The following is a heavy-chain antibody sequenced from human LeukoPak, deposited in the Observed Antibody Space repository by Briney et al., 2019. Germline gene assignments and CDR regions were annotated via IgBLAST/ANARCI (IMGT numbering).Heavy chain of an antibody. D-gene: IGHD5-18*01. Sequence: GGSLRLSCAASGFTFSSYAMSWVRQAPGKGLEWVSAISGSGGSTYYADSVKGRFTISRDNSKNTLCLQMNSLRAEDTAVYYCTKGFAMVTSYYFDYWGQGTLVTVS. V-gene: IGHV3-23*01. CDR2: ISGSGGST. J-gene: IGHJ4*02. CDR3: TKGFAMVTSYYFDY. CDR1: GFTFSSYA.